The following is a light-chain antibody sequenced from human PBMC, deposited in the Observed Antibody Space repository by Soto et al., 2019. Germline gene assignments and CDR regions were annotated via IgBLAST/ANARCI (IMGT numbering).Light chain of an antibody. CDR2: SNN. J-gene: IGLJ1*01. CDR1: SSNIGSNT. Sequence: QSVLTQPPSASGTPGQRVTISCSGSSSNIGSNTVNWYQQLPGTAPKLLIYSNNQRPSGVPDRFSGSKSGTSASLAISGLQSDDEADYYCAAWDDCLNGYVFGTGSKGTV. CDR3: AAWDDCLNGYV. V-gene: IGLV1-44*01.